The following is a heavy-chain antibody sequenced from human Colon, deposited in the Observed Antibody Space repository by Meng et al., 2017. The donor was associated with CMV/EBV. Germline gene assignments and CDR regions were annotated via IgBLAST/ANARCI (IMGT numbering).Heavy chain of an antibody. V-gene: IGHV3-7*01. CDR3: ARDRDSSSSVDAFDI. D-gene: IGHD6-13*01. J-gene: IGHJ3*02. CDR1: GFAFSSHW. Sequence: GESLKISCAASGFAFSSHWMNWVRQAPGRGLEWLANIKQDGSEKNYVDSVKGRFIISRDNAQNSLYLQMNSLRAEDTAVYYCARDRDSSSSVDAFDIWGQGTMVTVSS. CDR2: IKQDGSEK.